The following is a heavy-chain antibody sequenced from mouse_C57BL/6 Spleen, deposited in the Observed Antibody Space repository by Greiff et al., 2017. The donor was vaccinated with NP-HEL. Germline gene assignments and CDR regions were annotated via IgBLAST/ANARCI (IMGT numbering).Heavy chain of an antibody. J-gene: IGHJ4*01. Sequence: EVHLVESGGGLVKPRGSLKLSCAASGFTFSDYGMHWVRQTPEKGLEWVAYISSGSSTIYYADTVQGRFTLSRDNAKNTLFLQMTSLRSEDTAMYYCARHYYSLCYAMDYWGQGTSVTVSS. D-gene: IGHD2-12*01. V-gene: IGHV5-17*01. CDR3: ARHYYSLCYAMDY. CDR2: ISSGSSTI. CDR1: GFTFSDYG.